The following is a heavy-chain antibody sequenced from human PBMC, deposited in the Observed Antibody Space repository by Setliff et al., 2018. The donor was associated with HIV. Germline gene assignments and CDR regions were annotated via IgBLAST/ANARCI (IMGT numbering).Heavy chain of an antibody. D-gene: IGHD5-18*01. CDR3: GRLSDTAMASFDS. CDR2: IYKSGST. CDR1: GGSISTSH. V-gene: IGHV4-59*08. Sequence: ASETLSLTCSVSGGSISTSHWSWIRQPPGKGLEWIGYIYKSGSTNYNASLKSRVTISADTSKNQFSLKLRPVTAADTAVYYCGRLSDTAMASFDSWGQGTLVTVSS. J-gene: IGHJ4*02.